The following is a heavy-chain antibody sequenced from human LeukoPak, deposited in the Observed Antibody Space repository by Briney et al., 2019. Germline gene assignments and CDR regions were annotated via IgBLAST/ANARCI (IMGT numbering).Heavy chain of an antibody. D-gene: IGHD1-26*01. J-gene: IGHJ6*02. Sequence: GGSLRLSCAASGIAFGSYVMSWVRQAPGKGLDWVSTIDPTGDSTYYADSVKGRFTISRDNSKNTLSLQMNSLRPDDTAVYFCTKMRSAGFYYYGMDVWGQGTTVTASS. V-gene: IGHV3-23*01. CDR2: IDPTGDST. CDR3: TKMRSAGFYYYGMDV. CDR1: GIAFGSYV.